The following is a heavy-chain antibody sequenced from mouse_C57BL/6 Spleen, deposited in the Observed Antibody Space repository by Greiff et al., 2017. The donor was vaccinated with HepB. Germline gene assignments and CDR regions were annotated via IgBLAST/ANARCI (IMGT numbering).Heavy chain of an antibody. CDR1: GYTFTDYN. V-gene: IGHV1-22*01. CDR3: ARSGRSGKYYFDY. D-gene: IGHD3-2*02. CDR2: INPNNGGT. Sequence: EVQLQQSGPELVKPGASVKMSCKASGYTFTDYNMHWVKQSHGKSLEWIGYINPNNGGTSYNQNFKGTATLTVNKSSSTAYMERRSLTSEDSAVYYCARSGRSGKYYFDYWGQGTTLTVSA. J-gene: IGHJ2*01.